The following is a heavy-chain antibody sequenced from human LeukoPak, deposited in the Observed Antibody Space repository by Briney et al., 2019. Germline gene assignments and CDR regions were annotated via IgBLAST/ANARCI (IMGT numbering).Heavy chain of an antibody. CDR2: IGISSGNT. CDR1: GFPFIDYS. Sequence: GGSLRLSCAASGFPFIDYSMNWVRQAPGKGLEWISYIGISSGNTKYADSVKGRFTSSRDYAKNSLYLQMNSLRVEDTAVYFCARDHNYAFDNWGQGTLVTVSS. CDR3: ARDHNYAFDN. J-gene: IGHJ4*02. D-gene: IGHD1-1*01. V-gene: IGHV3-11*06.